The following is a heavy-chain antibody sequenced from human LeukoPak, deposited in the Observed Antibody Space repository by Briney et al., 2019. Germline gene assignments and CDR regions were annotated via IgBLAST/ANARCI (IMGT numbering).Heavy chain of an antibody. CDR1: GGSISSSSYY. CDR3: ARATMVRGGWGGLVGAFDI. Sequence: PSETLSLTCTVSGGSISSSSYYWSWIRQPPGKGLEWIGYIYYSGSTNYNPSLKSRVTISVDTSKNQFSLKLSSVTAADTAVYYCARATMVRGGWGGLVGAFDIWGQGTMVTVSS. V-gene: IGHV4-61*05. J-gene: IGHJ3*02. CDR2: IYYSGST. D-gene: IGHD3-10*01.